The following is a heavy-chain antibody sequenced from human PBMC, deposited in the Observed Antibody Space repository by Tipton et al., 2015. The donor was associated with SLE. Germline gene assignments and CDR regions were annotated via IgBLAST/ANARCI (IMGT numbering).Heavy chain of an antibody. CDR2: IYYSGST. D-gene: IGHD3/OR15-3a*01. Sequence: TLSLTCTVSGGSISSSSYYWGWIRQPPGKGLEWIGSIYYSGSTYCSPSLKSRVTMSADTSKNQLSLKLSPVTAADTAVYYCARHGPVGTGPMNDAFDTWGQGTMVTVSS. V-gene: IGHV4-39*01. J-gene: IGHJ3*02. CDR1: GGSISSSSYY. CDR3: ARHGPVGTGPMNDAFDT.